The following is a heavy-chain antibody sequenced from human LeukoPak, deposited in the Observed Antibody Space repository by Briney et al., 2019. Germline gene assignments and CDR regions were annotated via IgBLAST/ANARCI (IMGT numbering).Heavy chain of an antibody. CDR1: GGSISSYY. D-gene: IGHD2-2*02. CDR2: IYTSGST. J-gene: IGHJ5*02. V-gene: IGHV4-4*07. Sequence: SETLSLTCTVSGGSISSYYWGWIRQPAGKGLEWIGRIYTSGSTNYNPSLKSRVTMSVDTSKNQFSLKLSSMTAADTAVYYCAREVVVVPAAITAVRGNWFDPWGQGTLVTVSS. CDR3: AREVVVVPAAITAVRGNWFDP.